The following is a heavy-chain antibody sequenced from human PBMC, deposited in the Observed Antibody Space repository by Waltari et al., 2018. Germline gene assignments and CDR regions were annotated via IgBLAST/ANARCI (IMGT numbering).Heavy chain of an antibody. J-gene: IGHJ4*02. CDR2: ISSSSSYI. V-gene: IGHV3-21*01. Sequence: EVQLVESGGGLVKPGGSLRLSCAASGFTFSSYSMNWVRQAPGKGLEWVSSISSSSSYIYYADSVKGRFTISRDNAKNSLYLQMNSLRAEDTAVYYCARADPYGDYVDYWGQGTLVTVSS. D-gene: IGHD4-17*01. CDR3: ARADPYGDYVDY. CDR1: GFTFSSYS.